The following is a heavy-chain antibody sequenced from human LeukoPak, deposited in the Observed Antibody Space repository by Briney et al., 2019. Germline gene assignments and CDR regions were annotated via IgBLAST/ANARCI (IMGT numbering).Heavy chain of an antibody. Sequence: PSETLSLTCTVSGGSISSGGYYWSWIRQHPGKGLEWIGYIYYSGSTYYNPSLKSRVTISVDTSKNQFSLKLSSVTAADTAVYYCARLSADYYDSSGPSDYWGQGTLVTVSS. CDR2: IYYSGST. V-gene: IGHV4-31*03. D-gene: IGHD3-22*01. CDR1: GGSISSGGYY. CDR3: ARLSADYYDSSGPSDY. J-gene: IGHJ4*02.